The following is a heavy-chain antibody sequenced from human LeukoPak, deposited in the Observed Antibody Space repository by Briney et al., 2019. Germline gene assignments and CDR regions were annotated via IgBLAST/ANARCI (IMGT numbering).Heavy chain of an antibody. V-gene: IGHV3-7*01. CDR3: ARDPAYRPASSWFDP. CDR1: EFTFNTYW. Sequence: GGSLRLSCAASEFTFNTYWMTWVRQAPGKGLEWVANIKEDGSEKYYVDSVKGRFTISRDDAKNSLYLQMNSLRAEDTAVYYCARDPAYRPASSWFDPWGQGTLVTVSS. D-gene: IGHD4-11*01. J-gene: IGHJ5*02. CDR2: IKEDGSEK.